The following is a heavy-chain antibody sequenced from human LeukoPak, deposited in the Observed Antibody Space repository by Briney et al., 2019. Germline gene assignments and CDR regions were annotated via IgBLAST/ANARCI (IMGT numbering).Heavy chain of an antibody. CDR3: AKQITMVRGVIGYYFDY. CDR1: GGSISTSNYY. J-gene: IGHJ4*02. Sequence: PSETLSLTCTVSGGSISTSNYYWGWIRQPPGKGLEWIGNIFYSGSTYYSPSVKSRVTISLDTSRNQFSLKLNSVTAADTAVYYCAKQITMVRGVIGYYFDYWGQGTLVTVSS. V-gene: IGHV4-39*07. CDR2: IFYSGST. D-gene: IGHD3-10*01.